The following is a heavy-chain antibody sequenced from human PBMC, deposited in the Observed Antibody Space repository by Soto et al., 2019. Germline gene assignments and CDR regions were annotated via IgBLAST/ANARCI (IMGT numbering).Heavy chain of an antibody. CDR3: AREDSIIIPAVSDF. CDR2: ISKSDYT. D-gene: IGHD2-2*01. CDR1: GFAFNNYG. J-gene: IGHJ4*02. Sequence: KAGGSLRLSCTVSGFAFNNYGINWVRQAPGQGLEWVSSISKSDYTYYSDSVKGRFTISRDNAKNSVSLQMNTLRVEDTAVYYCAREDSIIIPAVSDFWGQGTLVTVS. V-gene: IGHV3-21*01.